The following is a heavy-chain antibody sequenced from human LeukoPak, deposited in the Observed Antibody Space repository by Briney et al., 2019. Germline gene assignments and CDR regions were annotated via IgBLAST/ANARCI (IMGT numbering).Heavy chain of an antibody. D-gene: IGHD6-13*01. CDR2: IGSSSSTI. CDR1: GFTFSSYS. Sequence: GGSLSLSCAASGFTFSSYSMNWVRKAPGRGEEWVSYIGSSSSTIYYADSVKGRFAISRDNAKNSLYLQMNSLRAEDTAVYYCARGRSSRYFDYWGQGTLVTVSS. J-gene: IGHJ4*02. V-gene: IGHV3-48*04. CDR3: ARGRSSRYFDY.